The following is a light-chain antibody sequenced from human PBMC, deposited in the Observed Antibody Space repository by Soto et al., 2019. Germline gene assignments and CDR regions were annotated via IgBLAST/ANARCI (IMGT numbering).Light chain of an antibody. V-gene: IGLV2-8*01. CDR3: SSYAGSNNFWV. Sequence: QSALTQPPSASGSPGQSVTISCTGTSSDVGRYNYVSWYQQHPGKAPKLMIYEVNKRPSGVPDRFSASNSGNTASLTVYGLQVADEAAYYCSSYAGSNNFWVFGPGTKVTVL. CDR2: EVN. J-gene: IGLJ1*01. CDR1: SSDVGRYNY.